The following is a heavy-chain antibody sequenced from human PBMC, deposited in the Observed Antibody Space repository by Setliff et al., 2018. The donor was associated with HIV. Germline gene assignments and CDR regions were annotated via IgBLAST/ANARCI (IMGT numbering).Heavy chain of an antibody. J-gene: IGHJ6*03. CDR2: ISYSGNT. D-gene: IGHD6-13*01. CDR1: GGSISSGGYY. CDR3: ARSGLYRGYSSRRYYYYMDV. Sequence: PSETLSLTCTVSGGSISSGGYYWTWVRQHPGEGLEWIGYISYSGNTYYNPSLKSRVTISIDSSKNQFSLKLSSVTAEDTAVYYCARSGLYRGYSSRRYYYYMDVWGKVTTVTVSS. V-gene: IGHV4-31*03.